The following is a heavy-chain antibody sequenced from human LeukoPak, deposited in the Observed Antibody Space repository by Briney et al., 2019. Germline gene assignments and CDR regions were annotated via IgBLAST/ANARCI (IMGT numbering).Heavy chain of an antibody. CDR3: ARDLGPYYYDSSGSYPNFDY. Sequence: GGSLRLSCAASGFTFSDYYMSWIRQAPGKGLEWVSYISSSGSTIYYADSVKGRFTISRDNAKNSLYLQMNSLRAEDTAVYYCARDLGPYYYDSSGSYPNFDYWGQGTLVTVSS. J-gene: IGHJ4*02. V-gene: IGHV3-11*01. D-gene: IGHD3-22*01. CDR1: GFTFSDYY. CDR2: ISSSGSTI.